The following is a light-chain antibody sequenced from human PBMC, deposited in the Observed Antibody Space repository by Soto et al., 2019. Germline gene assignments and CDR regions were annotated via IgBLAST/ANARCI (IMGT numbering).Light chain of an antibody. CDR3: QQDYSCPLT. J-gene: IGKJ1*01. CDR1: QDVAGY. V-gene: IGKV1-8*01. Sequence: DLVSMCWRASQDVAGYLAWYQHKRGRTPELLIHGASSMHSGVPARFSGSGSGTEFTLTINSLQSDDFAIYYCQQDYSCPLTFGQGTKVDIK. CDR2: GAS.